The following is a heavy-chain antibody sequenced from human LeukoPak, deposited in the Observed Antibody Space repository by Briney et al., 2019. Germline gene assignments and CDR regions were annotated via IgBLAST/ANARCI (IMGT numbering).Heavy chain of an antibody. J-gene: IGHJ6*02. CDR1: GGSISGSH. CDR3: ARTGGDCSSGLCYYAMDV. D-gene: IGHD2-21*02. V-gene: IGHV4-59*01. CDR2: IHYTGST. Sequence: SETLSLTCLVSGGSISGSHWGWIRQPPGKGLEWIGYIHYTGSTDYNPSLRSRVTLSIDMSKNQFSLRLSSVTAADTAVYYCARTGGDCSSGLCYYAMDVWGQGTTVTVSS.